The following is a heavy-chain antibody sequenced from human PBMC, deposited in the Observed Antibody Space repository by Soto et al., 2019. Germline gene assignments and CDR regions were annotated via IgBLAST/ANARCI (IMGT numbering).Heavy chain of an antibody. J-gene: IGHJ6*02. CDR2: IYYSGST. CDR3: ARADCRGYSCYSHTPHYYDMDV. D-gene: IGHD2-15*01. V-gene: IGHV4-31*03. Sequence: PSETLSLTCTVSGGSISRGGYYWSWIRQHPGKGLEWIGYIYYSGSTYYNPSLKSRVTISVDTSENQFSLKVSSVTAADTAVYYCARADCRGYSCYSHTPHYYDMDVWGQGTTVTVSS. CDR1: GGSISRGGYY.